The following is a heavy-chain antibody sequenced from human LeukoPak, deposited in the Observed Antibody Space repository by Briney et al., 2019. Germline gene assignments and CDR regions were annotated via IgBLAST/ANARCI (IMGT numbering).Heavy chain of an antibody. D-gene: IGHD6-6*01. V-gene: IGHV1-8*01. J-gene: IGHJ4*02. CDR2: MNPNSGNT. CDR3: ARDRRTIAARPGDY. CDR1: GYTFTSYD. Sequence: ASVKVSCKASGYTFTSYDINWVQQATGQGLEWMGWMNPNSGNTGYAQKFQGRVTMTRNTSISTAYMELSSLRSEDTAVYYCARDRRTIAARPGDYWGQGTLVTVSP.